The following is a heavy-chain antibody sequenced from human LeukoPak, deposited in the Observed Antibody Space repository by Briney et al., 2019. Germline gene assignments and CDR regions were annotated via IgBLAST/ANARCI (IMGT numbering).Heavy chain of an antibody. CDR2: IYPGDSDT. CDR1: GHSFTSYW. V-gene: IGHV5-51*01. D-gene: IGHD5-12*01. CDR3: ARLPAGGYSGYDYYFDY. J-gene: IGHJ4*02. Sequence: GESLKISCEGSGHSFTSYWIGWVRQMPGKGLEWMGTIYPGDSDTRYSPSFQGQVTISADKSISTAYLQWSSLKASDTAMYYCARLPAGGYSGYDYYFDYWGQGTLVTVSS.